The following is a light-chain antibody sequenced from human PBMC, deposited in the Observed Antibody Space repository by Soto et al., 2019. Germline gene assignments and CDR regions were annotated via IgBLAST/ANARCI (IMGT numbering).Light chain of an antibody. V-gene: IGKV3D-11*01. J-gene: IGKJ5*01. CDR2: DAS. CDR3: QQRSDSIT. CDR1: QGIGDT. Sequence: EVVMTQSPATLSVSPGEGVTLSCRANQGIGDTLAWYQHKPGQTPRLLIYDASTRAPGIPARFSGRGSGADFTLTISSLEPEDFAVYYCQQRSDSITFGQGTRLEIK.